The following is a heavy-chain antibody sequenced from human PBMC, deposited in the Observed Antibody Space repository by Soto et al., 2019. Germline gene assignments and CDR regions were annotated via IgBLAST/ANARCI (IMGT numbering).Heavy chain of an antibody. CDR3: VGRGDYSSGWLDY. D-gene: IGHD6-25*01. Sequence: QVQLVQSGAEVKKPGSSVKVSCKVSGGTFISYAITWVRQAPGQGLEWMGGIIPIYGTANYAQKFQGRVTITADESTSTAYMELRSLRSEDTAVYYCVGRGDYSSGWLDYWGQGTLVTVSS. J-gene: IGHJ4*02. CDR1: GGTFISYA. V-gene: IGHV1-69*12. CDR2: IIPIYGTA.